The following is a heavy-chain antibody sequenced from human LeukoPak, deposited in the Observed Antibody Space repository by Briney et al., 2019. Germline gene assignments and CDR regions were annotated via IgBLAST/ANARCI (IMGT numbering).Heavy chain of an antibody. V-gene: IGHV4-30-4*01. CDR2: MYYSGST. D-gene: IGHD3-22*01. CDR3: ARPYYYDSRIDP. Sequence: SETLSLTCAVSGGSISSGDYYWSWIRQPPGKGLEWIAYMYYSGSTYYNPSLKSRVTTSADTSKNQLSLKLSSVTAADSAVYYCARPYYYDSRIDPWGQGILVTASS. CDR1: GGSISSGDYY. J-gene: IGHJ5*02.